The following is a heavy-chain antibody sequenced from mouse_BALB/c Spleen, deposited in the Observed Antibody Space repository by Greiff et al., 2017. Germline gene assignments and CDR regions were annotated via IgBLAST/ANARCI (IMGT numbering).Heavy chain of an antibody. CDR1: GFTFSSYG. Sequence: EVMLVESGGGLVQPGGSLKLSCAASGFTFSSYGMSWVRQTPDKRLELVATINSNGGRTYYPDSVKGRFTISRDNAKNTLYLQISSLKSEDTAMYYCARITTVVDWYFDVWGAGTTVTVSS. CDR2: INSNGGRT. CDR3: ARITTVVDWYFDV. V-gene: IGHV5-6-3*01. D-gene: IGHD1-1*01. J-gene: IGHJ1*01.